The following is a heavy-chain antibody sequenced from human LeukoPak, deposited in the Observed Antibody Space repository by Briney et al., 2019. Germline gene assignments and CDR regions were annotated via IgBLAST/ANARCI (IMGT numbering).Heavy chain of an antibody. CDR2: ISGSGGST. V-gene: IGHV3-23*01. Sequence: GGSLRLSCAASGFPFSSYAMSWVRQAPGKGLEWVSAISGSGGSTYYADSVKGRFTISRDNSKNTLYLQMNSLRAEDTAVYYCAKDPWYCSGGSCSYYYYMDVWGKGTTVTVSS. D-gene: IGHD2-15*01. J-gene: IGHJ6*03. CDR3: AKDPWYCSGGSCSYYYYMDV. CDR1: GFPFSSYA.